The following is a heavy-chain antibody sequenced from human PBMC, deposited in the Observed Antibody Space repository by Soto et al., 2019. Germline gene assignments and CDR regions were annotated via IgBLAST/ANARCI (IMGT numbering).Heavy chain of an antibody. J-gene: IGHJ4*02. V-gene: IGHV1-46*01. CDR1: GYTFTSYY. CDR2: INPSGGSP. Sequence: ASVKVSCKASGYTFTSYYMHWVRQAPGQGPEWMGIINPSGGSPSYAQKFQGRVAMTRGTSTNTVYMELSGLRSGDTAVYYCARGQYSSSWYGAFDYWGQGTLVTVSS. CDR3: ARGQYSSSWYGAFDY. D-gene: IGHD6-13*01.